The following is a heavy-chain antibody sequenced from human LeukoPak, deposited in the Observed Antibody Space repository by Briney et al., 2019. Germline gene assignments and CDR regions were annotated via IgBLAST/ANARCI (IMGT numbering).Heavy chain of an antibody. CDR3: ARRWNYGRNYYIDV. CDR2: INDSGRT. J-gene: IGHJ6*03. Sequence: SETLSLTCAVYGGSFSNYYWSWIRHPPGRGLEWIGEINDSGRTNYNPSLMSRVTVSVDTSKNQFSLRLTSVTATDTAVYHCARRWNYGRNYYIDVWGNGATVSVSS. V-gene: IGHV4-34*01. CDR1: GGSFSNYY. D-gene: IGHD1-7*01.